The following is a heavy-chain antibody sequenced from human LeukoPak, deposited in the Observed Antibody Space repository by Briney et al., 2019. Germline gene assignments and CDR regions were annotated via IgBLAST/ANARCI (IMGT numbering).Heavy chain of an antibody. Sequence: SETLSLTCTVSGGSISSYYWSWVRQPAGKGLEWIGRIYTSGSTNYNPSLKSRVTMSVDTSKNQFSLKLSSVTAADTAVYYCARDTYYHGSGSYYDYWGQGTLVTVSS. CDR1: GGSISSYY. D-gene: IGHD3-10*01. J-gene: IGHJ4*02. CDR3: ARDTYYHGSGSYYDY. V-gene: IGHV4-4*07. CDR2: IYTSGST.